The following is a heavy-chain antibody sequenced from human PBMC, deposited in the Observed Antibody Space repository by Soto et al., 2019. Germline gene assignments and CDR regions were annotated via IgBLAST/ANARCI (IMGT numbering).Heavy chain of an antibody. CDR2: IIPIFGTA. D-gene: IGHD1-7*01. Sequence: ASVKVSCKASGGTFSSYAISWVRQAPGQGLEWMGGIIPIFGTANYAQKFQGRVTITADESTSTAYMELSSLRSEDTAVYYCAREIRYNWNSGTNWFDPWGQGTLVTVSS. J-gene: IGHJ5*02. CDR3: AREIRYNWNSGTNWFDP. V-gene: IGHV1-69*13. CDR1: GGTFSSYA.